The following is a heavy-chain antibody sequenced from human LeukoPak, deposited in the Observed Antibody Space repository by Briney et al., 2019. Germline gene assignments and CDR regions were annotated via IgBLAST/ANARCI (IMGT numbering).Heavy chain of an antibody. J-gene: IGHJ4*02. D-gene: IGHD3-9*01. CDR2: ISSAGTDY. V-gene: IGHV3-30-3*01. CDR1: GFTFSRYA. CDR3: ARDRDDWFDY. Sequence: GGSLRLSCAASGFTFSRYAMHWVRQAPGKGLEWVAVISSAGTDYYYADSVKGRFTISGDNAKNSLYLQMNSLRAEDTAVYYCARDRDDWFDYWGQGTLVTVSS.